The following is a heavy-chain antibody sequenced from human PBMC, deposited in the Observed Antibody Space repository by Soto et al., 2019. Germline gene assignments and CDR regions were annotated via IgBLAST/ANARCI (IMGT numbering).Heavy chain of an antibody. CDR2: LYSSRDT. V-gene: IGHV4-39*01. Sequence: PSETLSLTCSVSGGSISSNSYSWGWIRQPPGKGLEWIGTLYSSRDTYYNPSLKSRVTISADTSQNQFSLEAPDTAMYFCARHVLPCSASVCYGVDVWGQGTTVTVSS. CDR1: GGSISSNSYS. CDR3: ARHVLPCSASVCYGVDV. J-gene: IGHJ6*02. D-gene: IGHD6-25*01.